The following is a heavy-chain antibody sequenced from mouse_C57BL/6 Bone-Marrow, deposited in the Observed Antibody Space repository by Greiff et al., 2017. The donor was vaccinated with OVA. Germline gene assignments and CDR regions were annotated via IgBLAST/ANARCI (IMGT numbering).Heavy chain of an antibody. CDR3: ARAYGSSSFAY. V-gene: IGHV5-16*01. CDR2: INYDGSST. J-gene: IGHJ3*01. D-gene: IGHD1-1*01. CDR1: GFTFSDYY. Sequence: EVMLVESEGGLVQPGSSMKLSCTASGFTFSDYYMAWVRQVPEKGLEWVANINYDGSSTYYLDSVKSRFIISRDNAKNILYLQMSSLKSEDTATYYCARAYGSSSFAYWGQGTLVTVSA.